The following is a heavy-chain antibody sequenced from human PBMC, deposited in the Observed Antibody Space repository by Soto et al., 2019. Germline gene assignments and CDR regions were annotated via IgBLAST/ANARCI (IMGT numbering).Heavy chain of an antibody. V-gene: IGHV3-23*01. CDR3: SKGHHISGYYPWFDP. CDR2: ISGSGANT. Sequence: PGGSLRLSCAAYGFTLTTYAMSWVRQAPGKGLEWVSGISGSGANTYYADSVRGRFTVSRDYSENTLYLQMDNLRAEDTALYYCSKGHHISGYYPWFDPWGQGTLVTVSS. D-gene: IGHD3-22*01. CDR1: GFTLTTYA. J-gene: IGHJ5*02.